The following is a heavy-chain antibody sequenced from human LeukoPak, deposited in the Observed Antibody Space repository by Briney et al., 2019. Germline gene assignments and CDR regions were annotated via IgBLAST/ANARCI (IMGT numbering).Heavy chain of an antibody. Sequence: GGSLRLSCAASGFTFSSHSMNWVRQAPGKGLEWVSSISSSSSYIYYADSVKGRFTISRDNAKNSLYLQMNSLRAEDTAVYYCARWQAVVGFDYWGQGTLVTVSS. CDR1: GFTFSSHS. J-gene: IGHJ4*02. V-gene: IGHV3-21*01. CDR3: ARWQAVVGFDY. CDR2: ISSSSSYI. D-gene: IGHD4-23*01.